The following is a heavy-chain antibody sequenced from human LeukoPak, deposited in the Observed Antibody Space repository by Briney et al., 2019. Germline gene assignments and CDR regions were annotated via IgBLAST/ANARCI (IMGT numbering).Heavy chain of an antibody. J-gene: IGHJ5*02. Sequence: SETLSLTCAVYGGSFSGYYWSWIRQPPGKGLEWIGEINHSGSTYYNPSLKSRVTISVDRSKNQFSLKLSSVTAADTAVYYCARGTSYYDSSGYLSIWFDPWGQGTLVTVSS. V-gene: IGHV4-34*01. D-gene: IGHD3-22*01. CDR1: GGSFSGYY. CDR2: INHSGST. CDR3: ARGTSYYDSSGYLSIWFDP.